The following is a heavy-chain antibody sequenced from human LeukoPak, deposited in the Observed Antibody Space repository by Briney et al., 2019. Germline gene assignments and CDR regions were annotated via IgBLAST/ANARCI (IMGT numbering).Heavy chain of an antibody. CDR3: ARGYSSGWYP. CDR1: GFTLSSYD. J-gene: IGHJ5*02. D-gene: IGHD6-19*01. V-gene: IGHV3-13*01. CDR2: IGTAGDT. Sequence: GGSLRLSCAASGFTLSSYDMHWVRQATGKGLEWVSAIGTAGDTYYPGSAKGRFTISRENAKNSLYLQMNNLRAEDTAVYYCARGYSSGWYPWGQGTLVTVSS.